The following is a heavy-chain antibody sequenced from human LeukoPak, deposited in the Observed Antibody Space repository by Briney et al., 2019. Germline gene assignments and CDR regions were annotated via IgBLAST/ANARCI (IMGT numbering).Heavy chain of an antibody. J-gene: IGHJ6*02. CDR3: ARLFGSGWPGYFYYAMDV. V-gene: IGHV3-66*04. CDR1: GITVNSTY. D-gene: IGHD6-19*01. Sequence: GGSLRLSCAASGITVNSTYISWVREAPGKGLEWVSVAYSGGNTYYSGCVKGRFTISRDNSKNTLFLKMNSLRAEDTAVYYCARLFGSGWPGYFYYAMDVWGQGTTVAVSS. CDR2: AYSGGNT.